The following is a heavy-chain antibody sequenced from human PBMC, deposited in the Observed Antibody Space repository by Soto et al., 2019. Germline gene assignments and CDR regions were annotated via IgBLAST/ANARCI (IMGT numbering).Heavy chain of an antibody. Sequence: EAQLLESGGGLVQPGGSLRLSCAASGFTFSSYALNWVRQSPGKGLEWVSGISESGGATDYADAVKGRFTITRDNSKNTLYLQKNALRAEDRDVSYCAKRGGGGSGGRCYRGYDYWGQGTLVTVSS. J-gene: IGHJ4*02. CDR2: ISESGGAT. CDR1: GFTFSSYA. CDR3: AKRGGGGSGGRCYRGYDY. D-gene: IGHD2-15*01. V-gene: IGHV3-23*01.